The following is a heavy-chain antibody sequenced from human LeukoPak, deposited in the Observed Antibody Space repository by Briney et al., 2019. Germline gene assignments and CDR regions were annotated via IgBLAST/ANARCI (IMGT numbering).Heavy chain of an antibody. J-gene: IGHJ4*02. CDR1: GFTFSSYS. V-gene: IGHV3-48*01. Sequence: GGSLRLSCAASGFTFSSYSMNWVRQAPGKGLEWVSYISSSSNTIHYAESVKGRFTISRDNAKNSLYLQMNSLRAEDTAVYYCAKVRYQLLIDYWGQGTLVTVSS. CDR3: AKVRYQLLIDY. D-gene: IGHD2-2*01. CDR2: ISSSSNTI.